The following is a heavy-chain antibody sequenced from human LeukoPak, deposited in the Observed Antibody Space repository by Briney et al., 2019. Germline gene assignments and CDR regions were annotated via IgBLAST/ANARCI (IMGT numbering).Heavy chain of an antibody. J-gene: IGHJ6*03. CDR2: LSGSGGAA. D-gene: IGHD2-15*01. CDR3: AQDILPCSAGSCPFTYLYYFMDV. CDR1: ALTFSSFA. Sequence: GGSLRLTCSASALTFSSFAINWVRQAPGKGLESVSRLSGSGGAAYYADLARGRFTISRDNSKNTVYLQMNSLRDDDTADYYCAQDILPCSAGSCPFTYLYYFMDVWGKGTRVTVSS. V-gene: IGHV3-23*01.